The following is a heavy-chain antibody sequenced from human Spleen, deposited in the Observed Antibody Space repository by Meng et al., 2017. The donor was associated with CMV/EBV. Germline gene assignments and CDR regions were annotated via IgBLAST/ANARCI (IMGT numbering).Heavy chain of an antibody. D-gene: IGHD2-2*01. CDR2: IKEDGSEK. J-gene: IGHJ4*02. Sequence: GESLKISCAASGFTFSSHWMHWVRQPPGKGLEWVATIKEDGSEKYYVDSVKGRFTISRDNSKNTLYLQMNSLRAEDTAVYYCARSVIVVVPAAINYWGQGTLVTVSS. CDR1: GFTFSSHW. CDR3: ARSVIVVVPAAINY. V-gene: IGHV3-7*01.